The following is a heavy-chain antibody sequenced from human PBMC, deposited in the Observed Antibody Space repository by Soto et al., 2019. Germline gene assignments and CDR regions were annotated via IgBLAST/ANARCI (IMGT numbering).Heavy chain of an antibody. CDR1: GFTFSSYG. CDR2: ISYDGSNK. J-gene: IGHJ6*02. D-gene: IGHD2-21*02. CDR3: ARNHHPDVMVTVIHGLYGMDV. V-gene: IGHV3-30*03. Sequence: GGSLRLSCAASGFTFSSYGMHWVRRAPGKGLEWVAVISYDGSNKYYADSVKGRFTISRDNSKNTLYLQMNSLRAEDTAVYYCARNHHPDVMVTVIHGLYGMDVCGQRPTAPVSS.